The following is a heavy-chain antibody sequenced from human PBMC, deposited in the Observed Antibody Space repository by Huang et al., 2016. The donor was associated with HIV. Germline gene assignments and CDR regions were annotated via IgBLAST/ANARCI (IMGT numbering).Heavy chain of an antibody. D-gene: IGHD3-16*01. CDR2: TNNRGST. J-gene: IGHJ2*01. CDR3: ARGGWYLDL. CDR1: GCSISSNY. V-gene: IGHV4-59*01. Sequence: QVQLLESGPGLWQPSASLSLTCNVSGCSISSNYWGWIRQPPGKGLECIGFTNNRGSTTYSPAIKSRVPIAVDTSKSQVSLKLISVTAADTAVYYCARGGWYLDLWGRGTLVTVSS.